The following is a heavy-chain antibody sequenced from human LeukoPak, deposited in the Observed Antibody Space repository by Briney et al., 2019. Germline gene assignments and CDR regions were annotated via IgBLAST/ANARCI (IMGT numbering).Heavy chain of an antibody. CDR3: ASLLWFGESDLDY. Sequence: AASVKVSCKASGYTFTGYYMHWVRPAPGQGLEWMGWINPNSGGTNYAQKFQGRVTMTRDTSISTAYMELSRLRSDDTAVYYCASLLWFGESDLDYWGQGTLVTVSS. CDR2: INPNSGGT. V-gene: IGHV1-2*02. J-gene: IGHJ4*02. D-gene: IGHD3-10*01. CDR1: GYTFTGYY.